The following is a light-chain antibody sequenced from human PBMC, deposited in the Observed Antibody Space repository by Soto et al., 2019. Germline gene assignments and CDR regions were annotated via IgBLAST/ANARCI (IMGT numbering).Light chain of an antibody. J-gene: IGLJ1*01. CDR1: TSDVGAYNS. CDR2: KGT. Sequence: QSALAQVASVSGSPGQSITISCTGTTSDVGAYNSVFWYQQHPHKDPPVIIHKGTQRPSGDSNRFSGSTSVNAASLTISGLQADVEADDFGCSSAPKSGSGFXSGTKVTV. V-gene: IGLV2-23*01. CDR3: CSSAPKSGSG.